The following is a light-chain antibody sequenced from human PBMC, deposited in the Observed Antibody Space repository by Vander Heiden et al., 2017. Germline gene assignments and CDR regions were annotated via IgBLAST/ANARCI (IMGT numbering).Light chain of an antibody. CDR1: TSDEGGYNP. CDR3: CSYAGSTTWV. J-gene: IGLJ1*01. Sequence: QPSPPPLAPAPASPRQPLTTFRTGSTSDEGGYNPHSWYQQNPGTAPKLIIYEVSERPSGVSSRFSGSKSDNTASLTISGLQAEDEADYYYCSYAGSTTWVFGFGTKVTVL. CDR2: EVS. V-gene: IGLV2-23*02.